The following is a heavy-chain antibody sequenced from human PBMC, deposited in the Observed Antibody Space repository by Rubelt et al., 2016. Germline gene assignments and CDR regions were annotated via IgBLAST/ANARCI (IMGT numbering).Heavy chain of an antibody. Sequence: QVQLVQSGAEVKKPGASVKVSCKASGYTFTGYYMHWVRQAPGQGLEWMGIINPSGGSTSYAQKFQGRVTMTRDTSTSTVYMELSSLRSEDTAVYYCARDVIVVVPAAPDAFDIWGQGTMVTVSS. CDR3: ARDVIVVVPAAPDAFDI. CDR1: GYTFTGYY. J-gene: IGHJ3*02. V-gene: IGHV1-46*01. D-gene: IGHD2-2*01. CDR2: INPSGGST.